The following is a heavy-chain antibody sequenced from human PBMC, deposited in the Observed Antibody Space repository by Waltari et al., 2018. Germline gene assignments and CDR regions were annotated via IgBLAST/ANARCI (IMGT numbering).Heavy chain of an antibody. CDR2: ISGSGVGT. Sequence: EVQLEESGEGLVQPGGALRLSCAASGFTFSSYAMSWVRQAPGKGLGCVSGISGSGVGTYYADSVKGRFNISRDNSRNTLDLQMNSLRAEDTAVYYCAKGGGYFGSGTYYKNNWFDPWGQGTRVTVSS. D-gene: IGHD3-10*01. J-gene: IGHJ5*02. CDR3: AKGGGYFGSGTYYKNNWFDP. CDR1: GFTFSSYA. V-gene: IGHV3-23*04.